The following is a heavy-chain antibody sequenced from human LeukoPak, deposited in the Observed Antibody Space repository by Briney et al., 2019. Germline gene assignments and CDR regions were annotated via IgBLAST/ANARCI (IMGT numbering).Heavy chain of an antibody. Sequence: GESLKISCKGSGYSFTSYWIGWVRQMPGKGLEWMGIIYPGDSDTRYSPSFQGQVTISADKSISTAYLQWSSLKASDTAMYYCATGGYCSSTSCFNWFDPWRQGTLVTVSS. D-gene: IGHD2-2*01. CDR2: IYPGDSDT. V-gene: IGHV5-51*01. CDR3: ATGGYCSSTSCFNWFDP. CDR1: GYSFTSYW. J-gene: IGHJ5*02.